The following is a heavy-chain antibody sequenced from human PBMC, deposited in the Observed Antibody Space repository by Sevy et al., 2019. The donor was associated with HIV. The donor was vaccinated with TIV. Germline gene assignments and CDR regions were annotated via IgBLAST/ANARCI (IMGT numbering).Heavy chain of an antibody. J-gene: IGHJ4*02. Sequence: EGSLRLSCATSGFTFSTYSMNWVRQAPGKGLEWVSSISRSSTYIYYTDSVKGRFTLSRDNARNSLYLQMNSLRVDDTAVYYCARDSGYTGYDWGQGTLVTVSS. CDR1: GFTFSTYS. CDR3: ARDSGYTGYD. V-gene: IGHV3-21*01. CDR2: ISRSSTYI. D-gene: IGHD5-12*01.